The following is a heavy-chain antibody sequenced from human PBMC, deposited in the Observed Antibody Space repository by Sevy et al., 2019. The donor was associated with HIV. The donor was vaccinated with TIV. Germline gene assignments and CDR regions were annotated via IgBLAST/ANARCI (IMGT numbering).Heavy chain of an antibody. CDR3: ARGGVGGISSIRRLQYYFDY. Sequence: SETLSLTCAVYGGSFSGYYWSWIRQPPGKGLEWIGEINHSGSTNYNPSLKSRVTISVDTSKNQFSLKLSSVTAADTAVYYCARGGVGGISSIRRLQYYFDYWGQGTLVTVSS. CDR2: INHSGST. J-gene: IGHJ4*02. CDR1: GGSFSGYY. V-gene: IGHV4-34*01. D-gene: IGHD6-6*01.